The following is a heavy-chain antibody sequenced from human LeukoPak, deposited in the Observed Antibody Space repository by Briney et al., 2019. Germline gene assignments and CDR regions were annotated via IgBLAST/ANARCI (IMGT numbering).Heavy chain of an antibody. Sequence: AGSLRLSCAASGLTFSSYEMNCVRQAPRTGLEWVSYISSSGSTIYYADSVKGRFTISRDNSKNSLYLQMNILRAEDTAVYYCAREGYCSSTSCSLDYWGEGTLVTVSS. CDR3: AREGYCSSTSCSLDY. D-gene: IGHD2-2*01. V-gene: IGHV3-48*03. CDR2: ISSSGSTI. J-gene: IGHJ4*02. CDR1: GLTFSSYE.